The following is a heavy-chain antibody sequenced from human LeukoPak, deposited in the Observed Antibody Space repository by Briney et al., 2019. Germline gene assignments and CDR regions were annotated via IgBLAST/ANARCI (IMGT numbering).Heavy chain of an antibody. V-gene: IGHV4-34*01. CDR3: ARGGQLADY. CDR2: INHSGST. D-gene: IGHD6-13*01. J-gene: IGHJ4*02. CDR1: GGSFSGYY. Sequence: SETLSLTCAVYGGSFSGYYWSWIRQPPGKGLEWIGEINHSGSTNYNPSLKSRVTISVDTPKNQFSLKLSSVTAADTAVYYCARGGQLADYWGQGTLVTVSS.